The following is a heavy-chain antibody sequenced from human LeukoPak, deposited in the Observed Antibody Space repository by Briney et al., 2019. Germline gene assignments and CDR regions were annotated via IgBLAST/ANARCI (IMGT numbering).Heavy chain of an antibody. CDR3: ARASRDGYNPPTY. CDR1: GGSISSYY. CDR2: IYYSGST. J-gene: IGHJ4*02. D-gene: IGHD5-24*01. Sequence: SETLSLTCTVSGGSISSYYWSWIRQPPGKGLECMGYIYYSGSTNYNPSLKSRVTISVDTSRNQFSLKLSSVTAADTAVYYCARASRDGYNPPTYWGQGTLVTVSS. V-gene: IGHV4-59*01.